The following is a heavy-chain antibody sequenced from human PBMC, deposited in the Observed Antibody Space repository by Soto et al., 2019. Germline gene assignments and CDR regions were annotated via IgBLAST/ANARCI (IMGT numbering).Heavy chain of an antibody. CDR2: IYYSGST. CDR1: GGSISSGGYY. Sequence: SETLSLTCTVSGGSISSGGYYWSWIRQHPGKGLEWIGYIYYSGSTYYNPSLKSRVTISVDTSKNQFSLKLSSVTAADTAVYYCARVYYDSSGEDNWFDPWGQGTLVTVSS. CDR3: ARVYYDSSGEDNWFDP. V-gene: IGHV4-31*03. J-gene: IGHJ5*02. D-gene: IGHD3-22*01.